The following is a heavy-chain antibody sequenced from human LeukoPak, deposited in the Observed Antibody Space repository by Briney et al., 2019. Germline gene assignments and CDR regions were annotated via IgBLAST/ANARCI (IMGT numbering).Heavy chain of an antibody. CDR1: GFTFRNKW. J-gene: IGHJ1*01. Sequence: GGSLRLSCAASGFTFRNKWMHWVRQAPGKGPVWVSRINSDGSITNYAASVKGRFTISRDNAENTVYLQMNSLRAEDTAVYYCAKWDFGWGQGALVTVSS. CDR2: INSDGSIT. CDR3: AKWDFG. V-gene: IGHV3-74*01. D-gene: IGHD1-26*01.